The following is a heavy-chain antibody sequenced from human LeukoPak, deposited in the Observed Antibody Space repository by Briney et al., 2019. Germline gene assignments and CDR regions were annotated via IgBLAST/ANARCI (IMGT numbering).Heavy chain of an antibody. V-gene: IGHV4-34*01. D-gene: IGHD3-22*01. CDR3: ARRDTTYYYDSSGHYYGSAWEY. CDR2: INHSGST. CDR1: GGSFSGYY. J-gene: IGHJ4*02. Sequence: SETLSLTCAVYGGSFSGYYWSWIRQPPGKGLEWIGEINHSGSTNYNPSLKSRVTISVDTSKNQFSLKLSSVTAADTAVYYCARRDTTYYYDSSGHYYGSAWEYWGQGTLVTVSS.